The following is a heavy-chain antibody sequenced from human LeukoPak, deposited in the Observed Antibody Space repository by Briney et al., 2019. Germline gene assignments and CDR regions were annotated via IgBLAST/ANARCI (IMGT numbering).Heavy chain of an antibody. CDR3: AKEPTYYYGSGSYSPSSY. Sequence: GGSLRLSCAASGFTFGSYGMHWVRQAPGKGLEWVAFIRYDGSNKYYADSVKGRFTISRDNSKNTLYLQMNSLRAEDTAVYYCAKEPTYYYGSGSYSPSSYWGQGTLVTVSS. V-gene: IGHV3-30*02. CDR1: GFTFGSYG. CDR2: IRYDGSNK. D-gene: IGHD3-10*01. J-gene: IGHJ4*02.